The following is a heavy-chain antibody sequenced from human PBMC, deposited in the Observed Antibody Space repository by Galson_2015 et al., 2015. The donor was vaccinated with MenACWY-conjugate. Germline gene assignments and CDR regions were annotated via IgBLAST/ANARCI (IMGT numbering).Heavy chain of an antibody. CDR1: GYIFTDYY. V-gene: IGHV1-2*05. D-gene: IGHD2-21*02. CDR3: ATATAWRGGVLEY. CDR2: INPNSGDT. J-gene: IGHJ4*02. Sequence: SVKVSCKASGYIFTDYYMHWVRQAPGQGLEWMGRINPNSGDTNYAQRFQGRVTMTRDTSISTTYLDQSSLRSDDTVVYYCATATAWRGGVLEYWGQGRRVTAS.